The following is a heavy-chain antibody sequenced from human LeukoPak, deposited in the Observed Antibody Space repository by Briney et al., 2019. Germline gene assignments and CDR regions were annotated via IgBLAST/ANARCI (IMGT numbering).Heavy chain of an antibody. CDR3: AREVGATSSPYFDY. Sequence: SETLSLTCTVSGGSISPHYWSWIRQPPGKGLEWIGYIYYSGSTNYNPSLKSRVTISVDTSKNQFSLKLSSVTAADTAVYYCAREVGATSSPYFDYWGQGTLVTVSS. D-gene: IGHD1-26*01. J-gene: IGHJ4*02. CDR2: IYYSGST. CDR1: GGSISPHY. V-gene: IGHV4-59*11.